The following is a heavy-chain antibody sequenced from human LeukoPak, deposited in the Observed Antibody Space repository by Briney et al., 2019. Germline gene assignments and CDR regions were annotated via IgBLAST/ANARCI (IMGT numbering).Heavy chain of an antibody. D-gene: IGHD6-19*01. V-gene: IGHV3-33*01. CDR3: ARDRYSSGWYHHFDY. CDR1: GFTFSSYG. CDR2: IWYDGSNK. Sequence: GGSLRLSCAASGFTFSSYGMHWVRQAPGKGLEWVAVIWYDGSNKYYADSVKGRFTISRDNSKNTLYLQMNSLRAEDTAVYYCARDRYSSGWYHHFDYWGQGTLVTVSS. J-gene: IGHJ4*02.